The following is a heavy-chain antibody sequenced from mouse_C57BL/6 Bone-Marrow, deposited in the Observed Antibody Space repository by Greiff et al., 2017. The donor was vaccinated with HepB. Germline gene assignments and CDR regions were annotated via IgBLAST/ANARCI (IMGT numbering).Heavy chain of an antibody. D-gene: IGHD2-4*01. CDR2: ISSGGSYT. Sequence: VQLTESGGDLVKPGGSLKLSCAASGFTFSSYGMSWVRQTPDKRLAWVATISSGGSYTYYPDSVKGRFTISRDNAKNTLYLQMSSLKSEDTAMYYCAVYDYDEAWFAYWGQGTLVTVSA. CDR1: GFTFSSYG. J-gene: IGHJ3*01. CDR3: AVYDYDEAWFAY. V-gene: IGHV5-6*01.